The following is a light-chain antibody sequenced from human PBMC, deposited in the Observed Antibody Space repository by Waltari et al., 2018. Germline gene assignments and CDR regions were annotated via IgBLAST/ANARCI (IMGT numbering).Light chain of an antibody. CDR2: NNN. CDR1: TSNIGRNT. Sequence: QSALTQPPSASGTPGQRVTISCSGSTSNIGRNTVNWYQQLPGTAPKLLIDNNNQRPSGVPDRFSGSKSGTSASLAISGLQSEDEADYYCAAWDDSLNVSFGGGTKLTVL. CDR3: AAWDDSLNVS. J-gene: IGLJ2*01. V-gene: IGLV1-44*01.